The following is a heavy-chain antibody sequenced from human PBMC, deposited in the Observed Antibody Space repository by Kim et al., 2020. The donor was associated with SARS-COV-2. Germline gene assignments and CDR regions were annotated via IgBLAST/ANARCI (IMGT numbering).Heavy chain of an antibody. J-gene: IGHJ3*02. CDR2: ISYDGSNK. V-gene: IGHV3-30*04. CDR1: GFTFSSYA. Sequence: GGSLRLSCAASGFTFSSYAMHWVRQAPGKGLEWVAVISYDGSNKYYADSVKGRFTISRDNSKNTLYLQMNSLRAEDTAVYYCARDSGVNVLRYLGAFDI. D-gene: IGHD3-9*01. CDR3: ARDSGVNVLRYLGAFDI.